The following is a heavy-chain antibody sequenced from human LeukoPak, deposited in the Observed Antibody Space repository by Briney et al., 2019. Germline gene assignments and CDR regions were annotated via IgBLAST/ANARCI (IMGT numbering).Heavy chain of an antibody. D-gene: IGHD5-24*01. J-gene: IGHJ4*02. CDR3: ARTIEMATISYFDY. CDR1: GFTFNRYA. Sequence: GGSLRISCEASGFTFNRYAIHWVRQAPGKGLQWLAVISHDGDNEFYSDPVKGRFTMSRDNSRNSLYLQMNSLRAGDTAVYYCARTIEMATISYFDYWGQGTLVTVSS. CDR2: ISHDGDNE. V-gene: IGHV3-30-3*01.